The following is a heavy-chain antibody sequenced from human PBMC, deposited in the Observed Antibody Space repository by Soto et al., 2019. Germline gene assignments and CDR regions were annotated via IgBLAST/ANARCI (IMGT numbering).Heavy chain of an antibody. V-gene: IGHV3-48*01. J-gene: IGHJ5*02. CDR2: ISSSSSTI. Sequence: EVQLVESGGGLVQPGGSLRLSCAASGFTFSSYSMNWVRQAPGKGLEWVSYISSSSSTIYYADSVKGRFTISRDNAKNALYLQINSLRAEDTAVYYCARGAYYYDSSGLSSWGQGTLVTVSS. CDR3: ARGAYYYDSSGLSS. CDR1: GFTFSSYS. D-gene: IGHD3-22*01.